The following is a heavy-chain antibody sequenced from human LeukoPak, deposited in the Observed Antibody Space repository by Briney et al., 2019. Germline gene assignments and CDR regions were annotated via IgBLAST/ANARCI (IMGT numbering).Heavy chain of an antibody. J-gene: IGHJ3*02. V-gene: IGHV1-18*01. D-gene: IGHD3-22*01. Sequence: ASVKVSCKTSGYTFTSYYISWVRQAPGQGLEWMAWISAYNGNTKYAQEFQGRVTMTTDTSTSTAYMELRSLRSDDTAVYYCARDGHRRYYYGSSGREDVFDMWGQGTMITVSS. CDR1: GYTFTSYY. CDR2: ISAYNGNT. CDR3: ARDGHRRYYYGSSGREDVFDM.